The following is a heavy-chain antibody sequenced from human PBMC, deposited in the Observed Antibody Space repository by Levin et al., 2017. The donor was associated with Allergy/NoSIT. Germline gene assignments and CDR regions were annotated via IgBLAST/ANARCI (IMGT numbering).Heavy chain of an antibody. V-gene: IGHV3-23*01. CDR2: ISGSGGST. CDR3: AKDRYSSSARYYFDY. Sequence: GESLKISCAASGFTFSSYAMSWVRQAPGKGLGWVSAISGSGGSTYYADSVKGRFTISRDNSKNTLYLQMNSLRAEDTAVYYCAKDRYSSSARYYFDYWGQGTLVTVSS. J-gene: IGHJ4*02. CDR1: GFTFSSYA. D-gene: IGHD6-6*01.